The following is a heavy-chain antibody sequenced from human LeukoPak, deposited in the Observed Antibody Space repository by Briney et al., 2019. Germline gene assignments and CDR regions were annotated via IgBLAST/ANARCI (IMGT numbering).Heavy chain of an antibody. Sequence: GGSLRLSCAASGFTFSSYSMNWVRQAPGKGLEWVSSISSSSSYIYYADSVKGRFTISRDSAKNSLYLQMNSLRAEDTAVYYCARSQSYSSSWRSYYYYGMDVWGQGTTVTVSS. CDR2: ISSSSSYI. CDR1: GFTFSSYS. J-gene: IGHJ6*02. CDR3: ARSQSYSSSWRSYYYYGMDV. V-gene: IGHV3-21*01. D-gene: IGHD6-13*01.